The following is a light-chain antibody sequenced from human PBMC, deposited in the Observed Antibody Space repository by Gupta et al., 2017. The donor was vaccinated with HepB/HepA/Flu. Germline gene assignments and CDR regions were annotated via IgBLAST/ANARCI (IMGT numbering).Light chain of an antibody. Sequence: QSVLTQPPSVSGAPGQRVTISCTGSSSNIGAGYDVHWYQQLPGTAPKLLIYGNSNRPSGDPDRFSGSKSGTSASLAITGLQSEDEADYYCQSYDISRSGLYVFGTGTKVTVL. J-gene: IGLJ1*01. CDR3: QSYDISRSGLYV. V-gene: IGLV1-40*01. CDR1: SSNIGAGYD. CDR2: GNS.